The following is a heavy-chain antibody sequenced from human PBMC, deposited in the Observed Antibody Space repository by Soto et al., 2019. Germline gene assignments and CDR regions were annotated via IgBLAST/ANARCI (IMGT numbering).Heavy chain of an antibody. CDR3: ARARRSSGYLGY. Sequence: ASVKVSCKASGYTFTSYAMHWVRQAPGQRLEWMGWINAGNGNTKYSQKFQGRVTITRDTSASTAYMELSSLRSEDTAVYYCARARRSSGYLGYWGQGTLVTVSS. CDR2: INAGNGNT. D-gene: IGHD3-22*01. CDR1: GYTFTSYA. J-gene: IGHJ4*02. V-gene: IGHV1-3*01.